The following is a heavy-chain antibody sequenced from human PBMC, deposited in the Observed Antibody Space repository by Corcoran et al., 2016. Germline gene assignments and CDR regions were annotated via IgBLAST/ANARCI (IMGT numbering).Heavy chain of an antibody. CDR2: IIPIFGTA. V-gene: IGHV1-69*01. CDR1: GGTFSSYA. D-gene: IGHD6-13*01. CDR3: ARSIAAAGLYYYYGMDV. Sequence: QVQLVQSGAEVKKPGSSVKVSCKASGGTFSSYAISWVREAPGQGLEWMGGIIPIFGTANYAQKFQGRVTITADESTSTAYKELSSLRSEDTAVYYCARSIAAAGLYYYYGMDVWGQGTTVTVSS. J-gene: IGHJ6*02.